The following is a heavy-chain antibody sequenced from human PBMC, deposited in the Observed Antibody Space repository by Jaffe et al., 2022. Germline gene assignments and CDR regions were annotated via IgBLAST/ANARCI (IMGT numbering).Heavy chain of an antibody. CDR3: ANGAGYCTGGVCDYMDV. D-gene: IGHD2-8*02. V-gene: IGHV3-21*01. Sequence: EVQLVESGGGLVKPGGSLRLSCAASGFTFSSYSMNWVRQAPGKGLEWVSSISSSSSYIYYADSVKGRFTISRDNAKNSLYLQMNSLRAEDTAVYYCANGAGYCTGGVCDYMDVWGKGTTVTVSS. CDR1: GFTFSSYS. J-gene: IGHJ6*03. CDR2: ISSSSSYI.